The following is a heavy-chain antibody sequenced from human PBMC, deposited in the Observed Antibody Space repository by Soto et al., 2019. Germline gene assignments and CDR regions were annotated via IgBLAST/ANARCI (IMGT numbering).Heavy chain of an antibody. Sequence: GGSLRLSCAATGFTLRSYWMDWVRQAPGKGLVWVSRINGDGSDTSYADSVKGRFTISRDNAKNTLYLQMNSLRAEDTAAYYCARDPGTGYYDSSGYYYDWGQGTLVTVSS. CDR3: ARDPGTGYYDSSGYYYD. CDR1: GFTLRSYW. CDR2: INGDGSDT. J-gene: IGHJ4*02. V-gene: IGHV3-74*01. D-gene: IGHD3-22*01.